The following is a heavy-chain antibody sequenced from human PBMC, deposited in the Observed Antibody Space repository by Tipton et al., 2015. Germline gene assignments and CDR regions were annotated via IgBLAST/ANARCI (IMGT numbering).Heavy chain of an antibody. CDR3: ARDLEHGMDV. J-gene: IGHJ6*02. CDR1: GGSFSGYY. CDR2: INHSGST. V-gene: IGHV4-34*01. Sequence: TLSLTCAVYGGSFSGYYWNWIRQPPGKGLEWIGEINHSGSTNYNPSLKSRVTISLDTSKNQFSLTLNSVTAADTAVYYCARDLEHGMDVWGQGTTVTVSS. D-gene: IGHD5-24*01.